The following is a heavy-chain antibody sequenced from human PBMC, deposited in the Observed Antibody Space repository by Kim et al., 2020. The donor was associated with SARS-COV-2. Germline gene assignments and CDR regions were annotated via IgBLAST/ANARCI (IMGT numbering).Heavy chain of an antibody. CDR3: AKDIIEVVPAAGEAYDF. J-gene: IGHJ3*01. D-gene: IGHD2-2*01. Sequence: VKGRLQISRDNSQNTMYLQMNSLRPEDTAVYFCAKDIIEVVPAAGEAYDFWGQGTMVTVSS. V-gene: IGHV3-30*02.